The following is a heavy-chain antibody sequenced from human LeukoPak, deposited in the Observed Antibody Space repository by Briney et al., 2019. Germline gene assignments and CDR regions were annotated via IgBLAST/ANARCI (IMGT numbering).Heavy chain of an antibody. CDR3: AGRSDYGGTDY. V-gene: IGHV4-59*08. J-gene: IGHJ4*02. CDR1: GGSISNYY. CDR2: ISYSGNT. D-gene: IGHD3-16*01. Sequence: SETLSLTCTVSGGSISNYYWTWIRQPPGKGLEWIGFISYSGNTNYNPSLKSRVTISVDTSKNQFSLKLSSVTAADTAVYYCAGRSDYGGTDYWGQGTLVTVSS.